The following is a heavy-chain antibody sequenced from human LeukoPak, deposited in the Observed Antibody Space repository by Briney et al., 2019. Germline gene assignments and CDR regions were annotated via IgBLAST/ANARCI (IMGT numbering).Heavy chain of an antibody. D-gene: IGHD3-10*01. Sequence: GGSLRLSCAAFGFAFSSYGMHWVRQAPGKGLEGVAVISYEGSNKYYADSVKGRFTISRDNSKTTLYPQMNSLRAEDTAVYYCAKAGITMVRLEGGFFDYWGQGTLVTVSS. CDR2: ISYEGSNK. V-gene: IGHV3-30*18. CDR3: AKAGITMVRLEGGFFDY. J-gene: IGHJ4*02. CDR1: GFAFSSYG.